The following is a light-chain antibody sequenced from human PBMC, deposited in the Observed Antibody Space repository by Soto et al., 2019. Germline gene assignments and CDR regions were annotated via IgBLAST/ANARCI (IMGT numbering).Light chain of an antibody. CDR1: QSVSSY. Sequence: EIVLTQSPATLFLSPGEXATLSCRASQSVSSYLAWYQQKPGQAPRLLIYDASNRATGIPARFSGSGSGTDFTLTISSLEPEDFAVYYCQQSSNWPPGFGGGTKVDIK. CDR2: DAS. J-gene: IGKJ4*01. CDR3: QQSSNWPPG. V-gene: IGKV3-11*01.